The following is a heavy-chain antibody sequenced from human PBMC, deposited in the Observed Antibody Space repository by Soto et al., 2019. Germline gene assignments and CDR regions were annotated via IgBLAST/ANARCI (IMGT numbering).Heavy chain of an antibody. Sequence: ASVKVSCKASGYTFTSYGISWVRHAPGQGLEWMGWISAYNGNTNYAQKLQGRVTMTTDTSTSTAYMEMNSLRAEDTAIYYCTGGSGWDSDYWGQGTLVTVSS. CDR1: GYTFTSYG. CDR3: TGGSGWDSDY. CDR2: ISAYNGNT. V-gene: IGHV1-18*01. J-gene: IGHJ4*02. D-gene: IGHD6-19*01.